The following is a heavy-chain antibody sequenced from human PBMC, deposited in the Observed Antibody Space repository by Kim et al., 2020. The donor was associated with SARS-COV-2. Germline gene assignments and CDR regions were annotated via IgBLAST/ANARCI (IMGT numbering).Heavy chain of an antibody. V-gene: IGHV4-38-2*02. J-gene: IGHJ6*02. CDR3: AREAGVVRKLRNYVWGSYRTEYGMDV. CDR2: IYHSGST. CDR1: GYSISSGYY. D-gene: IGHD3-16*02. Sequence: SETLSLTCTVSGYSISSGYYWGWIRQPPGKGLEWIGSIYHSGSTYYNPSLKSRVTISVDTSKNQFSLKLSSVTAADTAVYYCAREAGVVRKLRNYVWGSYRTEYGMDVWGQGTTVTVSS.